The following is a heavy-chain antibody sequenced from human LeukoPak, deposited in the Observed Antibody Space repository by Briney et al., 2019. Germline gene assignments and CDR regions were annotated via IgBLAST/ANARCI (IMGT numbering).Heavy chain of an antibody. D-gene: IGHD3-16*01. V-gene: IGHV2-5*01. Sequence: SGPSLVKPTQTLTLTCTFSGFSLSTSAVVVGWIRQPPGKALEWLTFIYGNDDKRYSPSLKSRLTITKDTSKNQVVLTMTNMDPVDTATYYCAHSKRGSRAFDIWGQGTMVTVSS. CDR2: IYGNDDK. J-gene: IGHJ3*02. CDR1: GFSLSTSAVV. CDR3: AHSKRGSRAFDI.